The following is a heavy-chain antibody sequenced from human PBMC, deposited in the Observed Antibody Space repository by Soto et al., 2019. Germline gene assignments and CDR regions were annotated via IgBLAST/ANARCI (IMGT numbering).Heavy chain of an antibody. Sequence: SVKVSCKASGGTFSSYAISWVRQAPGQGLEWMGGIIPIFGTANYAQKFQGRVTITADESTSTAYMELSSLRSEDTAVYYCASTPAAGTEMGRSLYGMDVWGQGTTVTVSS. CDR2: IIPIFGTA. J-gene: IGHJ6*02. D-gene: IGHD6-13*01. CDR1: GGTFSSYA. V-gene: IGHV1-69*13. CDR3: ASTPAAGTEMGRSLYGMDV.